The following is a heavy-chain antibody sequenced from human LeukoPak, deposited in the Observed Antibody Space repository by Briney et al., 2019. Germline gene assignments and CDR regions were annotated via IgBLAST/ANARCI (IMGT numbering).Heavy chain of an antibody. Sequence: GVSLSLYCAASGFTFSSYHMSWLRQAPGKGLEWVSAISGSGGSTYYADSVKGRFTISRDNSKNTLYLQMNSMRAEDTAVYYCTKGFAIFGVVIDYYGMDVGSEGTTLTVPS. CDR3: TKGFAIFGVVIDYYGMDV. CDR1: GFTFSSYH. D-gene: IGHD3-3*01. J-gene: IGHJ6*04. CDR2: ISGSGGST. V-gene: IGHV3-23*01.